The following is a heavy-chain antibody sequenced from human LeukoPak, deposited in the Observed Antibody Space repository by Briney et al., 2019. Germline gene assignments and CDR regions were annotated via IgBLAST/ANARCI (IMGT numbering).Heavy chain of an antibody. CDR1: GGTLSSYA. CDR2: IIPIFGTA. Sequence: SVKVSCKASGGTLSSYAISWVRQAPGQGLEWMGGIIPIFGTANYAQKFQGRVTITADESTSTAYMELGSLRSEDTAVYYCARDPAYGSGSYHPSYYGMDVWGQGTTVTVSS. CDR3: ARDPAYGSGSYHPSYYGMDV. V-gene: IGHV1-69*13. J-gene: IGHJ6*02. D-gene: IGHD3-10*01.